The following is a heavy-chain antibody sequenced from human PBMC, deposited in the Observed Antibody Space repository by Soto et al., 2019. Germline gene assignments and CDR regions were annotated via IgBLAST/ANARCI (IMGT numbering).Heavy chain of an antibody. CDR3: TLHITMIVPGMDV. V-gene: IGHV3-15*07. CDR2: IKSKTDGGTT. Sequence: PGGSLRLSCAASGFTFSNAWMNWVRQAPGKGLEWVGRIKSKTDGGTTDYAAPVKGRFTISRDDSKNTLYLQMNSLKTEDTAVYYCTLHITMIVPGMDVWGQGTTVTVSS. D-gene: IGHD3-22*01. J-gene: IGHJ6*02. CDR1: GFTFSNAW.